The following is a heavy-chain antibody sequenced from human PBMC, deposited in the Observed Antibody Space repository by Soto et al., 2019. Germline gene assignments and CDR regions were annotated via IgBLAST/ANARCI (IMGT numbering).Heavy chain of an antibody. D-gene: IGHD4-17*01. CDR3: ARPPRGDPNTYYFDY. J-gene: IGHJ4*02. V-gene: IGHV3-21*01. Sequence: EVQLVESGGGLVKPGGSLRLSCAASGFTFSSYSMNWVRQAPGKGLEWVSSISSSSSYIYYADSVKGRFTIARDNAKNSLYLQMNSLRAEDTAVYYCARPPRGDPNTYYFDYWGQGTLVTVSS. CDR2: ISSSSSYI. CDR1: GFTFSSYS.